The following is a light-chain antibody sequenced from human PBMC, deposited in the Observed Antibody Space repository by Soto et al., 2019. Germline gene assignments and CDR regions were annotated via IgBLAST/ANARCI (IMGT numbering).Light chain of an antibody. CDR1: QNIGIY. V-gene: IGKV1-39*01. CDR2: AAS. Sequence: DIQMTQSPSSLSVYVGDRVTITCRASQNIGIYLNWYQQKPRKAPKLLIYAASSLQSGVPSRFXGSGSGTDFTLTISSLQPEDLATYYCQQGYNTHALTFGGGTKVEIK. J-gene: IGKJ4*01. CDR3: QQGYNTHALT.